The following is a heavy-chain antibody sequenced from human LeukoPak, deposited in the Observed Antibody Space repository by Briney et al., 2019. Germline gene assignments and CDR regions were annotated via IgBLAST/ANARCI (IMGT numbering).Heavy chain of an antibody. V-gene: IGHV1-18*04. CDR1: GYTFTRRG. J-gene: IGHJ4*02. D-gene: IGHD6-19*01. CDR3: ARDEVSGGWYNH. Sequence: ASVRVSCKASGYTFTRRGFSWVRQAPGQGREWMGWINADSGNTNYTQKFQGRVTLTTDTSTNTAYMELRSLRSDDTAVYYCARDEVSGGWYNHWGQGTLVTVSS. CDR2: INADSGNT.